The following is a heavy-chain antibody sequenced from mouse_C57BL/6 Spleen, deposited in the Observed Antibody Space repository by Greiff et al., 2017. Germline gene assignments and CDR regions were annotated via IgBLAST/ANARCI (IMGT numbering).Heavy chain of an antibody. V-gene: IGHV1-64*01. J-gene: IGHJ2*01. CDR1: GYTFTSYW. D-gene: IGHD2-3*01. CDR3: ARWSDGYYSYFDY. CDR2: IHPNSGST. Sequence: VQLQQPGAELVKPGASVKLSCKASGYTFTSYWMHWVKQRPGQGLEWIGMIHPNSGSTNYNEKFKSKATLTVDKSSSTAYMQLSSLTSEDSAVYYCARWSDGYYSYFDYWGQGTTLTVSS.